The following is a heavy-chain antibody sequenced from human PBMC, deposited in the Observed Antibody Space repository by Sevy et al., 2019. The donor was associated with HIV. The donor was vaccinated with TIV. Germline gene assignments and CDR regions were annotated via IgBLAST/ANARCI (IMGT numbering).Heavy chain of an antibody. CDR2: ISSYNGNT. D-gene: IGHD6-13*01. V-gene: IGHV1-18*01. J-gene: IGHJ4*02. CDR1: GYTFSNYG. Sequence: ASVKVSCKASGYTFSNYGINWVRQAPGHGLEWMGWISSYNGNTNYAQKFQGRVTMTIDTPTSTGYMELRSLRSDDTVMYYCAGDRVPYSSSCEFDYWGQGTLVTVSS. CDR3: AGDRVPYSSSCEFDY.